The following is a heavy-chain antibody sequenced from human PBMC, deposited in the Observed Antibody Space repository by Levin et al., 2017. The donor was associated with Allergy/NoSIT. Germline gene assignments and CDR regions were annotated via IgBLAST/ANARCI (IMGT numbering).Heavy chain of an antibody. J-gene: IGHJ4*02. D-gene: IGHD6-19*01. CDR3: AKDWAHQWLSTLDY. V-gene: IGHV3-30*18. CDR1: GFTFSNYG. CDR2: ISYDGGTE. Sequence: PGGSLRLSCAASGFTFSNYGMHWVRQAPGKGLEWVADISYDGGTEYYADSVKGRFSISRDNSKNTVYLQMSSLRAEDTGVYYCAKDWAHQWLSTLDYCGQGTLVTVSS.